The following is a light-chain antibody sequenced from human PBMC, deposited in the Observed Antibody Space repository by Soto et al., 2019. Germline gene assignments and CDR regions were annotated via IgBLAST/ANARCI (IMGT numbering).Light chain of an antibody. CDR3: SSFAGSDTLVV. V-gene: IGLV2-11*01. J-gene: IGLJ2*01. Sequence: QSVLTQPRSVSGSPGQSVTISCTGTASDVGGYDYVSWYQQHPGNAPKLMIYDVRKRPSGVPDRFFGSKSGNTASLTISGLQAEDEADYYCSSFAGSDTLVVFGGGTKVTVL. CDR1: ASDVGGYDY. CDR2: DVR.